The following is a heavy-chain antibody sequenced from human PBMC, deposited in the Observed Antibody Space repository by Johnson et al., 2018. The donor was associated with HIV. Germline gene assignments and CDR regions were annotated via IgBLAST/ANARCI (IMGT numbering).Heavy chain of an antibody. CDR1: GFTFSSYG. D-gene: IGHD1-26*01. J-gene: IGHJ3*01. CDR2: ISYDGSNK. V-gene: IGHV3-30*18. Sequence: VQLVESGGGVVQPGRSLRLSCAASGFTFSSYGMHWVRQAPGKGLDWVVVISYDGSNKYYADSVKGRFTISRDNSKNTLYLQMNSLRAADTALYYCAKGRMGASGSYNVWCQGTMVTVSS. CDR3: AKGRMGASGSYNV.